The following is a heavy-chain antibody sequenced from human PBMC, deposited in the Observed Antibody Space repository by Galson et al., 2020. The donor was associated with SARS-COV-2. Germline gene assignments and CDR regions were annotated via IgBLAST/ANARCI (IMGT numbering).Heavy chain of an antibody. J-gene: IGHJ4*02. CDR2: IIPIFGTA. CDR3: ATRRGIQLWLNY. V-gene: IGHV1-69*13. Sequence: SVKVSCKASGGTFSSYAISWVRQAPGQGLEWMGGIIPIFGTANYAQKFQGRVTITADESTSTAYMELSSLRSEDTAVYYCATRRGIQLWLNYWGQGTLVTVSS. CDR1: GGTFSSYA. D-gene: IGHD5-18*01.